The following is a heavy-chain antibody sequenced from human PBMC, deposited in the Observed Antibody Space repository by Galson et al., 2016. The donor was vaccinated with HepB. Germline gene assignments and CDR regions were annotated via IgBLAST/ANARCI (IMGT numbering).Heavy chain of an antibody. CDR1: GFTFSSYG. CDR3: AREMSPMVGAATDY. D-gene: IGHD6-13*01. Sequence: SLRLSCAASGFTFSSYGMHWVRQAPGRGLEWVSSISQTGSYIYYAGSVKGRFTISRDNAKKSLYLQMNSLRAEDTAVYYCAREMSPMVGAATDYWGQGTLVTVSS. J-gene: IGHJ4*02. V-gene: IGHV3-21*01. CDR2: ISQTGSYI.